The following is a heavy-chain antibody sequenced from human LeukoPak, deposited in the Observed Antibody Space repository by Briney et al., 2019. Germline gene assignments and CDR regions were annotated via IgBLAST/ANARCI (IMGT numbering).Heavy chain of an antibody. D-gene: IGHD3-10*01. CDR1: GGTFSSYA. CDR2: IIPIFGTA. V-gene: IGHV1-69*13. Sequence: ASVKVSCKASGGTFSSYAISWVRQAPGQGLEWMGGIIPIFGTANYAQKFQGRVTITADESTSTAYMELSSLRSKDTAVYYCARDLRRLWFGELLSAFDIWGQGTMVTASS. CDR3: ARDLRRLWFGELLSAFDI. J-gene: IGHJ3*02.